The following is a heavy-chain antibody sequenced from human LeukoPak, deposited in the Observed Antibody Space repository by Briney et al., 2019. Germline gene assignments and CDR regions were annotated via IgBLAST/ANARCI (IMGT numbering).Heavy chain of an antibody. J-gene: IGHJ4*02. CDR1: GGSISNSY. Sequence: SETLSLTCTVSGGSISNSYWSWIRQPPGKGLEWIGYIYYSGSTNYNPSLKSRVTISVDTSKNQFSLKLSSVTAADTAVYYCARLRDLYNIFDHWGQGCLLTVSS. CDR3: ARLRDLYNIFDH. CDR2: IYYSGST. V-gene: IGHV4-59*12. D-gene: IGHD1-1*01.